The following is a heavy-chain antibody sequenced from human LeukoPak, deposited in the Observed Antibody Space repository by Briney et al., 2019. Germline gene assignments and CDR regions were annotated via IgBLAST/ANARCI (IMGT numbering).Heavy chain of an antibody. D-gene: IGHD4-17*01. CDR1: GYTFTDYS. Sequence: ASVKVSCKASGYTFTDYSMHWVRQAPGQGLEWMGWINPNSGGTNYAQKLQGRVTMTTDTSTSTAYMELRSLRSDDTAVYYCARDLGTTVIDQYWGQGTLVTVSS. CDR3: ARDLGTTVIDQY. CDR2: INPNSGGT. V-gene: IGHV1-2*02. J-gene: IGHJ4*02.